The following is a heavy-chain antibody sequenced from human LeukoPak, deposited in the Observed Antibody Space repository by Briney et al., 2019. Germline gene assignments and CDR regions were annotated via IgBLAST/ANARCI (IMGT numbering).Heavy chain of an antibody. CDR2: ISYDGSNK. V-gene: IGHV3-30*18. Sequence: GGSLRLSCAASGFTFSNFGMHWVRQAPGKGLEWVAVISYDGSNKYYADSVKGRFTISRDNSKNTLYLQMNSLRAEDTAVYYCAKDRHSTLAGVVTHDYGMDVWGQGTTVTVSS. CDR3: AKDRHSTLAGVVTHDYGMDV. D-gene: IGHD2-21*02. J-gene: IGHJ6*02. CDR1: GFTFSNFG.